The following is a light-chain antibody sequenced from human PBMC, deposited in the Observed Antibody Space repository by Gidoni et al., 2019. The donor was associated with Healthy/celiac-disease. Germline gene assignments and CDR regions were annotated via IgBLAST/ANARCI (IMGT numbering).Light chain of an antibody. CDR2: GKN. J-gene: IGLJ1*01. CDR3: NSRDSSGNHLYV. V-gene: IGLV3-19*01. CDR1: SLRSYY. Sequence: SSVLTQDPAVSVALGQTVRITCQGDSLRSYYASWYQQKPVQAPLLITYGKNNRPSGIPDRFSGSSSGNTASLTNTGAQAEDEADYYCNSRDSSGNHLYVFGTGTKVTVL.